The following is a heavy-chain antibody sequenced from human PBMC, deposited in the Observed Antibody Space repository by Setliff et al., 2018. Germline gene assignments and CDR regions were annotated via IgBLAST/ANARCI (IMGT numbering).Heavy chain of an antibody. J-gene: IGHJ3*01. CDR1: GFSLSDFGVG. CDR2: IYWDGDE. CDR3: AYRRKMSARYDAFEV. D-gene: IGHD2-15*01. V-gene: IGHV2-5*02. Sequence: SGPTLVNPTQTLTLTCSFSGFSLSDFGVGVGWIRQPPGRAPEWLALIYWDGDEHYTPSLEKRLTITKDTSKNQLVLTVSNMDSMDTATYFCAYRRKMSARYDAFEVWGQGTLVTVSS.